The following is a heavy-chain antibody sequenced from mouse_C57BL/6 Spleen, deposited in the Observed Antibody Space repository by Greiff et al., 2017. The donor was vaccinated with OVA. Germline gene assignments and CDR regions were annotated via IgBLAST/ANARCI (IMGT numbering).Heavy chain of an antibody. D-gene: IGHD2-2*01. J-gene: IGHJ4*01. V-gene: IGHV5-9-1*02. CDR3: TSLYGYDGAMDY. CDR1: GFTFSSYA. Sequence: EVHLVESGEGLVKPGGSLKLSCAASGFTFSSYAMSWVRQTPEKRLEWVAYISSGGDYIYYADTVKGRFTISRDNARNTLYLQMSSLKSEDTAMYYCTSLYGYDGAMDYWGQGTSVTVSS. CDR2: ISSGGDYI.